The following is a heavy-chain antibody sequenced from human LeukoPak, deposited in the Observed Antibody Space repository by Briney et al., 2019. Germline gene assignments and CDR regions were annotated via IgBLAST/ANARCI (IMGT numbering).Heavy chain of an antibody. CDR3: VRVQADGHSDI. CDR2: IYYRGST. CDR1: GGSISNYH. V-gene: IGHV4-59*01. J-gene: IGHJ3*02. Sequence: SETLSLTCTVSGGSISNYHWSWIRQPPGKGLGWIGYIYYRGSTKYNPSLESRGTISVDISNNQFSLKLNSVTAADTAVYYCVRVQADGHSDIWGQGTMVTVSS. D-gene: IGHD5-24*01.